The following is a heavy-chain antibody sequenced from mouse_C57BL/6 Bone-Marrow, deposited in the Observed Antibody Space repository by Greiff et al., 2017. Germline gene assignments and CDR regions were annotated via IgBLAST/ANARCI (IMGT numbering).Heavy chain of an antibody. J-gene: IGHJ2*01. V-gene: IGHV1-81*01. CDR1: GTHFTTYG. Sequence: QVQLQKSGAELATPGDSVKLSCKASGTHFTTYGRSWVKPRRGQGLEWIGESYPRSGNTYYNEKFKGKATLTADKSSSTAYMELRSLTSEDSAVYFCARLLLLRHYWGQGTTLTVSS. D-gene: IGHD1-1*01. CDR3: ARLLLLRHY. CDR2: SYPRSGNT.